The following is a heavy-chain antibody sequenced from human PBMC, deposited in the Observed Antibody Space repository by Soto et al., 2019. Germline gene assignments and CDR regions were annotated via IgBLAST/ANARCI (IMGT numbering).Heavy chain of an antibody. D-gene: IGHD2-15*01. V-gene: IGHV4-31*03. J-gene: IGHJ4*02. CDR1: GGSISSGGYY. Sequence: PSETLSLTCTVSGGSISSGGYYWSWIRQHPGKGLEWIGYIYYSGSTYYNPSLKSRVTISVDTSKNQFSLNLSSVTAADTAVYYCARVGTLLGYCSGGSCYPYYFDYWGQGTLVTVSS. CDR3: ARVGTLLGYCSGGSCYPYYFDY. CDR2: IYYSGST.